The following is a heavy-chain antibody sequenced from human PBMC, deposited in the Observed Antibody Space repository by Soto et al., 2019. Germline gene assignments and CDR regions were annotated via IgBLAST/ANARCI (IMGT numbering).Heavy chain of an antibody. CDR2: IKSDGTVT. J-gene: IGHJ4*02. Sequence: EVQLVESGGGLVQPGGSLRLSCVVSGITFSTYRMHWARQAPGKGLVWVSHIKSDGTVTHYTDSVRGRFIISRDNAKNTLFLQMNSLRAEDTAVYYCARENYDFWSGYYLDYWGQGTLVTVSS. CDR3: ARENYDFWSGYYLDY. CDR1: GITFSTYR. V-gene: IGHV3-74*01. D-gene: IGHD3-3*01.